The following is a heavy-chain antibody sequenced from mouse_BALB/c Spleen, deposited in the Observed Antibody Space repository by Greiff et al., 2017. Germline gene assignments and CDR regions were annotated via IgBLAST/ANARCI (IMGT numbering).Heavy chain of an antibody. Sequence: EVMLVESGGGLVQPGGSRKLSCAASGFTFSSYAMSWVRQTPEKRLEWVASISSGGSTYYPDSVKGRFTISRDNARNILYLQMSSLRSEDTAMYYCARRSYDYFAYWGQGTLVTVSA. D-gene: IGHD2-4*01. CDR3: ARRSYDYFAY. CDR2: ISSGGST. J-gene: IGHJ3*01. V-gene: IGHV5-6-5*01. CDR1: GFTFSSYA.